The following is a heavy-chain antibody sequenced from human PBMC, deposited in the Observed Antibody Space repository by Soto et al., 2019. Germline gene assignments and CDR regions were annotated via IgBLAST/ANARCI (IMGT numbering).Heavy chain of an antibody. CDR3: ARGGADWSLRNFDV. CDR1: GASIASGGYC. D-gene: IGHD3-9*01. J-gene: IGHJ2*01. Sequence: QLQLQESGSGLVKPSQTLSLTCTVSGASIASGGYCWSWIRQPPGKALESIGYVYQNGNAYLNTSLKSRVTMSVDKSKNQFSLKLSSVTAADTAVYFCARGGADWSLRNFDVWGRGTLVSVSS. V-gene: IGHV4-30-2*01. CDR2: VYQNGNA.